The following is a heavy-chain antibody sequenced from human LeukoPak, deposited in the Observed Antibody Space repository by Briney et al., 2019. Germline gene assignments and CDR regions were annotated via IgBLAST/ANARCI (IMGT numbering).Heavy chain of an antibody. J-gene: IGHJ5*02. V-gene: IGHV1-24*01. CDR2: FDPEDGEA. CDR3: ATGDIVGASWFDP. Sequence: GASVKVSCKVSGYTLTELSMHWVRQAPGKGLEWMGGFDPEDGEAIYAQKFQGRVTMTEDTSTDTAYMELSSLRSEDTAVYYCATGDIVGASWFDPWGQGTLVTVSS. CDR1: GYTLTELS. D-gene: IGHD2-21*01.